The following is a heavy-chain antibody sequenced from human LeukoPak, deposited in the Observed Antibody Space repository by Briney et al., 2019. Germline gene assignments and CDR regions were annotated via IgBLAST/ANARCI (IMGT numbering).Heavy chain of an antibody. V-gene: IGHV3-30*03. CDR1: GFTFSSYG. Sequence: SGGSLRLSCAASGFTFSSYGMHWVRQAPGKGLEWVAVISYDGSNKYYADSVKGRFTISRDNSKNTLYLQMNSLRAEDTAVYYCASFRVAVAGTSPSVYNWLDPWGQGTLVTVSS. D-gene: IGHD6-19*01. CDR3: ASFRVAVAGTSPSVYNWLDP. J-gene: IGHJ5*02. CDR2: ISYDGSNK.